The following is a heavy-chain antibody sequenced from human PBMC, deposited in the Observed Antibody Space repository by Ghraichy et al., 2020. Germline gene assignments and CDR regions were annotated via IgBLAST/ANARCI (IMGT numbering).Heavy chain of an antibody. Sequence: GGSLRLSCAASGFTFSSYWMSWVRQAPGKGLEWVANIKQDGSEKYYVDSVKGRFTISRDNAKNSLYLQMNSLRAEDTAVYYCARVTEYCSGGSCYSGRYYYGMDVWGQGTTVTVSS. D-gene: IGHD2-15*01. CDR3: ARVTEYCSGGSCYSGRYYYGMDV. CDR2: IKQDGSEK. J-gene: IGHJ6*02. CDR1: GFTFSSYW. V-gene: IGHV3-7*03.